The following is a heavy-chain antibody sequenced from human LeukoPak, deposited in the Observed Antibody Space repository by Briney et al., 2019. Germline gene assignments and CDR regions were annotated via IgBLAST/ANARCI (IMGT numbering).Heavy chain of an antibody. Sequence: ASVKVSCKASGYTFTGYYIHWVRRAPGLGLEWMGWINPNSGGTNYAQKFQGRVTMTRDTSISTAYMELSRLRSDDTAVYYCARDPGDYGGNRFDYWGQGTLVTISS. CDR1: GYTFTGYY. V-gene: IGHV1-2*02. J-gene: IGHJ4*02. CDR2: INPNSGGT. CDR3: ARDPGDYGGNRFDY. D-gene: IGHD4-23*01.